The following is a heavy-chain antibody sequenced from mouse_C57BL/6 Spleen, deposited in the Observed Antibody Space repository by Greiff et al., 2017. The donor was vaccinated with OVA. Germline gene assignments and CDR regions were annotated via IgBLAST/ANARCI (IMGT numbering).Heavy chain of an antibody. Sequence: QVQLQQSGPELVKPGASVKISCKASGYAFSSSWMNWVKQRPGKGLEWIGRIYPGDGDTNYNGKFKGKATLTADKSSSTAYMQLSSLTSEDSAVYFCYYYGSSPDWFAYWGQGTLVTVSA. CDR2: IYPGDGDT. J-gene: IGHJ3*01. V-gene: IGHV1-82*01. CDR3: YYYGSSPDWFAY. D-gene: IGHD1-1*01. CDR1: GYAFSSSW.